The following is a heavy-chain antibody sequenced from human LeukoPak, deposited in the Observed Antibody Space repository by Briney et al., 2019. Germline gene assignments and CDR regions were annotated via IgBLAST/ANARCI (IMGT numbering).Heavy chain of an antibody. CDR1: GFTFDDYA. V-gene: IGHV3-9*01. D-gene: IGHD6-19*01. Sequence: GGSLRLSCAASGFTFDDYAMHWVRQAPGKDLEWVSGISWNSGSIGYADSVKGRFTISRDNAKNSLYLQMNSLRAEDTALYYCAKAQGYSSGWYYFDYWGQGTLVTVSS. CDR3: AKAQGYSSGWYYFDY. CDR2: ISWNSGSI. J-gene: IGHJ4*02.